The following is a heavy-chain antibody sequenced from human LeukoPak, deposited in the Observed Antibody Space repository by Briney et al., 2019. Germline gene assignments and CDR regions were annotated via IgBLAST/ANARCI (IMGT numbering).Heavy chain of an antibody. D-gene: IGHD3-22*01. Sequence: GGSLRLSCAASGFTFSSYWMSWVRQAPGKGLEWVANITQDGSEKYYVDSVKGRFTISRDNAKNSLYLQMNSLRAEDTAVYYCARGSHYYDSSGYYAAGYWGQGTLVTVSS. V-gene: IGHV3-7*04. CDR3: ARGSHYYDSSGYYAAGY. CDR2: ITQDGSEK. CDR1: GFTFSSYW. J-gene: IGHJ4*02.